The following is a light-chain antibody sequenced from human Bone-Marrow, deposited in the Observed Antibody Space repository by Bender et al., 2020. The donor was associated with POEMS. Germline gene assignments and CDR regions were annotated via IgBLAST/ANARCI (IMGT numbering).Light chain of an antibody. J-gene: IGLJ2*01. CDR1: NIGSKS. CDR3: QVWDDSSDHVV. V-gene: IGLV3-21*02. CDR2: DDS. Sequence: SYVLTQPPSVSVAPGETATITCGGNNIGSKSVHWYQQKPGQAPVVVVYDDSDGPSGIPNRFSGSNSGNPATLTITRVEAGDEADYYCQVWDDSSDHVVIGGGTKLTVL.